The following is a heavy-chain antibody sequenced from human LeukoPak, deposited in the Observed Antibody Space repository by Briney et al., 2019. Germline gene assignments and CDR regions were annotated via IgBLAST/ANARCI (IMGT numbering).Heavy chain of an antibody. CDR3: ARGGTLRYFDWLSDAFDI. CDR1: GGTFSGYY. J-gene: IGHJ3*02. V-gene: IGHV4-34*01. CDR2: INHSGST. D-gene: IGHD3-9*01. Sequence: SETLSLTCAVDGGTFSGYYWSWIRQPPGKGLEWIGEINHSGSTNYNPSLKSRVTISVDTSKNQFSLKLSSVTAADTAVYYCARGGTLRYFDWLSDAFDIWGQGTMVTVSS.